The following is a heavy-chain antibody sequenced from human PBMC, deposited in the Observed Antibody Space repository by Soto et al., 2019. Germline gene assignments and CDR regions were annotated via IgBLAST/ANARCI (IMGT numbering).Heavy chain of an antibody. V-gene: IGHV4-39*01. D-gene: IGHD3-22*01. CDR3: ARRLYCDSSGFEGAGMHV. CDR1: GGSISSSSYY. J-gene: IGHJ6*04. CDR2: IYYRGST. Sequence: QLQLQDSGPGLVTPSETLSLTCTVSGGSISSSSYYWGWIRQPPGKGLEWIGSIYYRGSTYYNPSLQRRVPTSVDTSKNQFSLKLSSVTAADTSVDYCARRLYCDSSGFEGAGMHVWGEGTTVTVSS.